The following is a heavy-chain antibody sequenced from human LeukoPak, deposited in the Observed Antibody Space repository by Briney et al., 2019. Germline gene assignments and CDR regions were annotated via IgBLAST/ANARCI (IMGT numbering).Heavy chain of an antibody. CDR3: ARAPRLMTTANSPHFDY. D-gene: IGHD4-17*01. Sequence: ASVKVSCKASGYTFTGYYMHWVRQAPGQGLEWMGWINPNSGGTSYAQKFQGRVTMTRDMSTSTVYMELSSLRSEDTAVYYCARAPRLMTTANSPHFDYWGQGTLVTVSS. J-gene: IGHJ4*02. V-gene: IGHV1-2*02. CDR2: INPNSGGT. CDR1: GYTFTGYY.